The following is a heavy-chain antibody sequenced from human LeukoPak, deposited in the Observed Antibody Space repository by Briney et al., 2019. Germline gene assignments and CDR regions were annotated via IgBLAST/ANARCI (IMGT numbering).Heavy chain of an antibody. J-gene: IGHJ6*02. Sequence: SETLSLTCTVSGGSISSYYWSWIRQPPGKGLEWIGYIYHSGSTYYNPSLKSRVTISVDKSKNQFSLKLSSVTAADTAVYYCARAPYYGSGSYYYYYGMDVWGQGTTVTVSS. V-gene: IGHV4-59*12. CDR1: GGSISSYY. D-gene: IGHD3-10*01. CDR3: ARAPYYGSGSYYYYYGMDV. CDR2: IYHSGST.